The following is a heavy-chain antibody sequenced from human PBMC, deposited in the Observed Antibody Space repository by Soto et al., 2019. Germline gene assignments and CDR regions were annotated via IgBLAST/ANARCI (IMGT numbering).Heavy chain of an antibody. V-gene: IGHV1-69*13. D-gene: IGHD2-2*01. CDR3: ARAKYQLYYCYGMDV. J-gene: IGHJ6*02. Sequence: ASVKVSCKASEGTFSSYAISWVLQAPGQGLEWMGGIIPIFGTANYAQKFQGRVTITADESTSTAYMELSSLRSEDTAVYYCARAKYQLYYCYGMDVWGQGTTVTVSS. CDR1: EGTFSSYA. CDR2: IIPIFGTA.